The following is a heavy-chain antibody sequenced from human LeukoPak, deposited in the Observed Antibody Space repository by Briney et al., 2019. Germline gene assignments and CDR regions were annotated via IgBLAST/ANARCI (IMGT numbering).Heavy chain of an antibody. CDR2: IIGSGGST. CDR1: GFTFSSYA. V-gene: IGHV3-23*01. Sequence: GGSLRLSCAASGFTFSSYAMSWVRQAPGKGLEWVSAIIGSGGSTYYADSVKGRFTISRDNSKNTLYLQMNSLRAEDTAVYYCAKDATIFGVVAYYYYMDVWGKGTTVTVSS. CDR3: AKDATIFGVVAYYYYMDV. J-gene: IGHJ6*03. D-gene: IGHD3-3*01.